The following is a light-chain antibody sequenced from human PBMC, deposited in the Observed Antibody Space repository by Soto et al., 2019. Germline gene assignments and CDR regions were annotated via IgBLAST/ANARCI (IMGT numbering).Light chain of an antibody. V-gene: IGKV1-39*01. CDR3: QKYDTAPLT. J-gene: IGKJ1*01. CDR2: TAS. CDR1: QSISSY. Sequence: DSQMTQSPSSLSASVGDRVTITCRASQSISSYLNWYQQKPGKAPNLLIYTASSLESGVPSRFSGSGSGTDFTLTISSLQPEDVATYYCQKYDTAPLTFGQGTKVDI.